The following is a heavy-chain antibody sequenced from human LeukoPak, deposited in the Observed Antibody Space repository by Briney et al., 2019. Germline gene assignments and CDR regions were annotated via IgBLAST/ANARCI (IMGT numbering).Heavy chain of an antibody. J-gene: IGHJ4*02. Sequence: ASVKVSGKASGYTFTGYYLHWVRQAPGQGLEWMGWIHPNSGGTNFAQKFQGRVSMTRDTSVSTAYMELSRLKSDDTAVYYCARDRWELRGEFVYWGQGTLVTVSS. CDR2: IHPNSGGT. V-gene: IGHV1-2*02. CDR1: GYTFTGYY. D-gene: IGHD1-26*01. CDR3: ARDRWELRGEFVY.